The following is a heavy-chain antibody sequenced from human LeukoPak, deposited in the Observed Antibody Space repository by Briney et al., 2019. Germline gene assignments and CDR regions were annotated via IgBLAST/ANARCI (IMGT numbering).Heavy chain of an antibody. CDR2: MNPNSGNT. D-gene: IGHD3-3*01. CDR3: ARSTADRNYDFWSGYYQYYFDY. Sequence: ASVKVSCKASGYTFTSYDINWVRQATGQGLEWMGWMNPNSGNTGYAQKFQGRVTMTRNTSISTAYMELSSLRSKDTAVYYCARSTADRNYDFWSGYYQYYFDYWGQGTLVTVSS. CDR1: GYTFTSYD. J-gene: IGHJ4*02. V-gene: IGHV1-8*01.